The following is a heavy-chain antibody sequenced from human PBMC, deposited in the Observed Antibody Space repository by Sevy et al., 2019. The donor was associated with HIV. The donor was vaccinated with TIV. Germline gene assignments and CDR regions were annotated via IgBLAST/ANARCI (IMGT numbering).Heavy chain of an antibody. CDR2: IRSQGYGETT. D-gene: IGHD3-10*01. V-gene: IGHV3-49*03. CDR3: ATDQGRFYGSGTYVDWFDP. Sequence: GGSLRLSCSASGFSIRDHAMAWFRQAPGKGLEWVGFIRSQGYGETTEYAASVRGRFTISRDDSKSIAYLQMNSLKTEDTAFYCCATDQGRFYGSGTYVDWFDPWGQGTLVTVSS. CDR1: GFSIRDHA. J-gene: IGHJ5*02.